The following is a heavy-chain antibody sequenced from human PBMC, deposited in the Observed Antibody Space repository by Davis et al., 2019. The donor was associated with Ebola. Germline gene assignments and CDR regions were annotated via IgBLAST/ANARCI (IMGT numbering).Heavy chain of an antibody. CDR2: IYYSGST. J-gene: IGHJ4*02. CDR3: ARDGGIAAPPDY. CDR1: GGSFSSYY. D-gene: IGHD6-13*01. Sequence: SETLSLTCAVYGGSFSSYYWSWIRQPPGKGLEWIGYIYYSGSTNYNPSLKSRVTISVDTSKNQFSLKLSSVTAADTAVYYCARDGGIAAPPDYWGQGTLVTVSS. V-gene: IGHV4-59*01.